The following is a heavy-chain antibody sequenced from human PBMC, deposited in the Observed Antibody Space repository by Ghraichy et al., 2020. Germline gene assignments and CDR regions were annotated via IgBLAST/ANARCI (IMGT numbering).Heavy chain of an antibody. CDR2: IYYSGST. V-gene: IGHV4-59*01. Sequence: SETLSLTCTVSGGSISSYYWSWIRQPPGKGLEWIGYIYYSGSTNYNPSLKSRVTISVDTSKNQFSLKLSSVTAADTAVDYYAREGGLARFLEWLPRYWYFDLWGRGTMVTVSS. J-gene: IGHJ2*01. D-gene: IGHD3-3*01. CDR3: AREGGLARFLEWLPRYWYFDL. CDR1: GGSISSYY.